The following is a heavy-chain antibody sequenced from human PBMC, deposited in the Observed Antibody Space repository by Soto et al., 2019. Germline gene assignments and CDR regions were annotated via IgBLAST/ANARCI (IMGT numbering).Heavy chain of an antibody. D-gene: IGHD6-19*01. J-gene: IGHJ5*02. CDR1: GFTFSSYA. V-gene: IGHV3-23*01. CDR3: AKPPVAVATVDTYNWFDP. CDR2: ISGSGGST. Sequence: GGSLRLSCAASGFTFSSYAMSWVRQAPGKGLEWVSAISGSGGSTYYADSVKGRFTISRDNSKNTLYLQMNSLRAEDTAVYYCAKPPVAVATVDTYNWFDPWGQGTLVTVSS.